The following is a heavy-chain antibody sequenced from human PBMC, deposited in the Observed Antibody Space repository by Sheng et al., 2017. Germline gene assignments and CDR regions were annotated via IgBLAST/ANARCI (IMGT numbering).Heavy chain of an antibody. CDR2: IYHSGST. CDR1: GYSISSGYY. Sequence: QVQLQESGPGLVKPSETLSLTCAVSGYSISSGYYWGWIRQPPGKGLEWIGSIYHSGSTYYNPSLKSRVTISVDTSKNQFSLKLSSVTAADTAVYYCARESSCGGDCYLTLYYYYGMGRLGAKGTTVTV. D-gene: IGHD2-21*01. CDR3: ARESSCGGDCYLTLYYYYGMGR. V-gene: IGHV4-38-2*02. J-gene: IGHJ6*01.